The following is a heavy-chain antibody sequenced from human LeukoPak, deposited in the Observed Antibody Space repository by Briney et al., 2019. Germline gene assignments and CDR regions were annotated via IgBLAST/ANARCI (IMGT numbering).Heavy chain of an antibody. D-gene: IGHD6-25*01. CDR1: GFTFSNYW. V-gene: IGHV3-7*01. CDR2: IEEDGSEK. Sequence: PGGSLRLSCAVSGFTFSNYWMSWVRQAPGKGLEWVATIEEDGSEKYYVDSVKGRFTISRDNAKNSLSLQMNSPRVEDTAVYYCARQRVRRLNWFDPWGQGTLVTVSS. J-gene: IGHJ5*02. CDR3: ARQRVRRLNWFDP.